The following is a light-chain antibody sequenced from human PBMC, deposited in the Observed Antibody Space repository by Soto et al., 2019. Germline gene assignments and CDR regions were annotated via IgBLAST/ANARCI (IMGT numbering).Light chain of an antibody. CDR3: QQVHSYPRT. J-gene: IGKJ3*01. CDR2: GAS. V-gene: IGKV1-9*01. CDR1: QAINYY. Sequence: DIQLTQSPSFLSASVGDRVTITCRASQAINYYLAWYQQKSGNAPKLLIYGASTLQSGVPSRFSGSGSGTEFTLTINTLQPEDFATYYCQQVHSYPRTFGPGTKL.